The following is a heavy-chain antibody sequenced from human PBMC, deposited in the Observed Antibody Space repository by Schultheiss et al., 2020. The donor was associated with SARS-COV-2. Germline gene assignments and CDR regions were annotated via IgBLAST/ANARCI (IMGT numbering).Heavy chain of an antibody. D-gene: IGHD5-24*01. Sequence: ASVKVSCKASGYTFTSYGISWVRQAPGQGLEWMGWISAYNGNTNYAQKLQGRVTMTTDTSTSTAYMELRSLRSDDTAVYYCARDLQYDRLEMATSPFDYWGQGTLVTVS. CDR2: ISAYNGNT. V-gene: IGHV1-18*01. CDR3: ARDLQYDRLEMATSPFDY. J-gene: IGHJ4*02. CDR1: GYTFTSYG.